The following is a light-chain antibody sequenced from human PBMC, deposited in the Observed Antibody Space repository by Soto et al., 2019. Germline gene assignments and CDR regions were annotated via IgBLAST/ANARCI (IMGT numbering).Light chain of an antibody. CDR2: GNS. J-gene: IGLJ3*02. V-gene: IGLV1-40*01. CDR1: TSNIGTGSD. Sequence: QSVLTQPPSVSGAPGQRVTISCTGSTSNIGTGSDVHWYQQLPGTAPKLLIYGNSKRPSGVPDRISGSKSGSSASLAITGLQADDEADYYCQSYDMSLSGWVFGGGTKLTVL. CDR3: QSYDMSLSGWV.